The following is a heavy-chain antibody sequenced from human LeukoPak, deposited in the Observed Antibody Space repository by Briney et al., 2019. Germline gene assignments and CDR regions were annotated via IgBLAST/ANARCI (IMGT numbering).Heavy chain of an antibody. CDR2: ISSSSSYT. CDR3: ARDGYYYYDRGYFDL. D-gene: IGHD3-22*01. Sequence: GGSLRLSCAASGFTFSTYAMSWVRQAPGKGLEWVSYISSSSSYTNYTDSVKGRFTISRDNAKNSLYLQMNSLRAEDTAVYYCARDGYYYYDRGYFDLWGRGTLVTVSS. J-gene: IGHJ2*01. CDR1: GFTFSTYA. V-gene: IGHV3-11*05.